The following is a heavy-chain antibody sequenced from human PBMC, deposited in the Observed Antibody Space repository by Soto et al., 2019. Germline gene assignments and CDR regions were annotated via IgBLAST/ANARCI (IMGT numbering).Heavy chain of an antibody. Sequence: PGGSLRLSCAASGFTFSDNYMTWIRQAPGGGMEWVAYISDSGNNIYYADSVQGRFTVSRDNAKNSLYLQMNSLSAEDTAVYYCARRTRGAGWFDPWGQGTLVTVSS. V-gene: IGHV3-11*01. D-gene: IGHD6-19*01. J-gene: IGHJ5*02. CDR3: ARRTRGAGWFDP. CDR1: GFTFSDNY. CDR2: ISDSGNNI.